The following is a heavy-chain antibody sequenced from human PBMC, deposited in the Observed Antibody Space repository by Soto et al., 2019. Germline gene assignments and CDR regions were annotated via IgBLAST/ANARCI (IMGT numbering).Heavy chain of an antibody. CDR1: GGSISSYY. Sequence: SETLSLTCTVSGGSISSYYWSWIRQPPGKGLEWIGYIYYNGSTNYNPSLKSRVTISVDTSKNQFSLKLSSVTAADTAVYYCARDDYYDSSGYYYWGQGTLVTVSS. V-gene: IGHV4-59*12. D-gene: IGHD3-22*01. J-gene: IGHJ4*02. CDR3: ARDDYYDSSGYYY. CDR2: IYYNGST.